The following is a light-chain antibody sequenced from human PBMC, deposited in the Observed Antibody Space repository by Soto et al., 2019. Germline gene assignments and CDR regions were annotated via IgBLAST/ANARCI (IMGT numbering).Light chain of an antibody. CDR2: AAS. CDR3: QQSFSTPSIT. V-gene: IGKV1-17*03. Sequence: DIQMTQSPSSASASVGDRVTITCRASQDISNFLAWFQQKPGKVPERLIYAASSLQSGVPSRFGGSGSGTEFTLTISSLQPEDFATYYCQQSFSTPSITFGQVTRLEIK. CDR1: QDISNF. J-gene: IGKJ5*01.